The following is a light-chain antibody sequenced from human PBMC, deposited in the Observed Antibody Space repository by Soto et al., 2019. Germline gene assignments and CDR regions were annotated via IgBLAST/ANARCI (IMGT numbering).Light chain of an antibody. V-gene: IGKV3-20*01. CDR2: GAS. CDR3: QQYGSLPT. CDR1: QSVSSSY. J-gene: IGKJ4*01. Sequence: EIVLTQSPGTLSLSPGERATLSCRASQSVSSSYLAWYQQKPVQAPRLLIYGASSRATGIPDRFSGSGSGTDFTLTISRLEPEDFAVYYCQQYGSLPTFGGGTKVDI.